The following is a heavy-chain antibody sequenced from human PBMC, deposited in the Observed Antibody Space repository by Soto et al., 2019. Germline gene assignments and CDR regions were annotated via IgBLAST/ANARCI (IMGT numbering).Heavy chain of an antibody. D-gene: IGHD1-1*01. V-gene: IGHV3-30*18. CDR2: ISYDGSNK. CDR3: AKDADDTNHLERTQRQPGYSDGMDV. CDR1: GFTFSSYG. Sequence: GGSLRLSCAASGFTFSSYGMHWVRQAPGKGLEWVAVISYDGSNKYYADSVKGRFTISRDNSKNTLYLQMNSLRAEDTAVYYCAKDADDTNHLERTQRQPGYSDGMDVWGQGTTVTVSS. J-gene: IGHJ6*02.